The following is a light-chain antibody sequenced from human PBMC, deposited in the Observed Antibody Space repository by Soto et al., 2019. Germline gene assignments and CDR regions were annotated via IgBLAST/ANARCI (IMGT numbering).Light chain of an antibody. CDR2: CAS. J-gene: IGKJ1*01. CDR1: QSVSSSY. CDR3: QQYGSSGT. Sequence: RASQSVSSSYLAWYQQKPGQAPRLLIYCASNRATGLPDRFSGSGSGTDFTLTISRLEPEDFAVYYCQQYGSSGTFGKGTKVDI. V-gene: IGKV3-20*01.